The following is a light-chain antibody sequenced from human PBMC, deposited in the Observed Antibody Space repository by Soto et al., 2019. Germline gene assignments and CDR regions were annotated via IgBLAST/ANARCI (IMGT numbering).Light chain of an antibody. CDR1: SSDVGSYNL. Sequence: QSALTQPASVSGSPGQSSTISCTGTSSDVGSYNLVSWYQQHPGKAPKLMIYEGSKRPSGVSNRFSGSKSGNTASLTISGLQAEDEAEYYCCSYAGSSTFVVFGGGTKLTVL. V-gene: IGLV2-23*03. CDR3: CSYAGSSTFVV. CDR2: EGS. J-gene: IGLJ2*01.